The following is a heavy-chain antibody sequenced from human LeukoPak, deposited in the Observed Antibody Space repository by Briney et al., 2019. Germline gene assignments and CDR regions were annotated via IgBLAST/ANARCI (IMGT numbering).Heavy chain of an antibody. CDR2: ISNSGSTI. D-gene: IGHD3-22*01. Sequence: GGSLRLSCAASGFTFSDSYMTWIRQAPGKGLEWVSYISNSGSTIYYADSVKGRFTTSRDNAMSSLYLQMNSLRAEDTAVYYCARDSLTMIVGRQKRGLDYWGQGTLVTVSS. J-gene: IGHJ4*02. V-gene: IGHV3-11*04. CDR3: ARDSLTMIVGRQKRGLDY. CDR1: GFTFSDSY.